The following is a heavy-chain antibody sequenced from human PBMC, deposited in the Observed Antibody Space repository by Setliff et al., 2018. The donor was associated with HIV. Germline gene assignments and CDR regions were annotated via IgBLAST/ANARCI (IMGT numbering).Heavy chain of an antibody. Sequence: SQTLSLTCAISGDSVSSNNAAWNWIRQSPLRGLEWLGRTYYRSKWYFDYAVSVKSRIIINPDTSKNQFSLHLNSVTPEDTAVYYCARGSYGSVLLWGQGTLVTVSA. CDR1: GDSVSSNNAA. J-gene: IGHJ4*02. CDR2: TYYRSKWYF. CDR3: ARGSYGSVLL. D-gene: IGHD6-19*01. V-gene: IGHV6-1*01.